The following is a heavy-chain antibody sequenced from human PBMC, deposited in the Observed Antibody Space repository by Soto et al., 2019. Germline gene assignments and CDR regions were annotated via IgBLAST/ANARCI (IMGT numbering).Heavy chain of an antibody. V-gene: IGHV3-7*03. D-gene: IGHD2-2*01. Sequence: GSLRLSCAASGFPFISYCMSWVRQAPGKGLEWVANIKQDGSEKYYVDSVKGRFTISRDNAKNSLYLQMNSLRAEDTAVYYCARLFPFAFVVVNSWFDPWGQGTLVPVSS. CDR1: GFPFISYC. CDR2: IKQDGSEK. J-gene: IGHJ5*02. CDR3: ARLFPFAFVVVNSWFDP.